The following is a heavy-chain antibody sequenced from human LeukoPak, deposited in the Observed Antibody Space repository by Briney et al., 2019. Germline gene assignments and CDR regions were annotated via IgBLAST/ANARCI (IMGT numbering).Heavy chain of an antibody. CDR2: IYHSGST. CDR1: GGSISSGGYS. CDR3: ASSRAMDTAMVT. J-gene: IGHJ5*02. Sequence: SETLSLTCAVSGGSISSGGYSWSWIRQLPGKGLEWIGYIYHSGSTYYNPSLKSRVTISVDRSKNQFSLKLSSVTAADTAVYYCASSRAMDTAMVTWGQGTLVTVSS. D-gene: IGHD5-18*01. V-gene: IGHV4-30-2*01.